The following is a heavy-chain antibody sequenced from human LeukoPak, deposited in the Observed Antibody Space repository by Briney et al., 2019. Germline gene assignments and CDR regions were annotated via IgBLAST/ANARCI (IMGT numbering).Heavy chain of an antibody. J-gene: IGHJ4*02. V-gene: IGHV1-18*01. CDR2: ISAYYGTT. CDR3: ATTIGARLMYFDY. Sequence: SGNSFISFAISWVRQAPGQGLEWMGWISAYYGTTNYAQRFKGRVTMTTDTSTSTVYMELRSLRSDDTAVYYCATTIGARLMYFDYWGQGTLVTVSS. CDR1: GNSFISFA. D-gene: IGHD6-6*01.